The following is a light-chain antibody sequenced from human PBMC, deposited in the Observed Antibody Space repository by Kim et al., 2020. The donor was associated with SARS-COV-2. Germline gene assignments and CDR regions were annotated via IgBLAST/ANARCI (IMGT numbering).Light chain of an antibody. CDR2: DAS. CDR1: QGISSY. CDR3: QQHNNNHPLT. J-gene: IGKJ4*02. V-gene: IGKV1-9*01. Sequence: DIQLTQSPSFLSASVGDRVTITCRASQGISSYLAWYQQKPGKAPKLLIYDASTLQSGVPSRFSGSGSGTEFTLTISSLQPEDFATYYCQQHNNNHPLTFGGGTKVDIK.